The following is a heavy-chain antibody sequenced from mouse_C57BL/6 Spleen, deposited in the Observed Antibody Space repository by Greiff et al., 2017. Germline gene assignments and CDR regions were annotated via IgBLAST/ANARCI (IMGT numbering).Heavy chain of an antibody. Sequence: VQLQQSGAELVRPGASVKLSCTASGFNIKDDYMHWVKQRPEQGLEWIGWIDPEDGDTAYAPKFQGKATITADTSSSTAYLQLSSLTSEDTAVYYCTKGYYSSSGAMDYWGQGTSVTVSS. V-gene: IGHV14-4*01. J-gene: IGHJ4*01. CDR3: TKGYYSSSGAMDY. CDR2: IDPEDGDT. CDR1: GFNIKDDY. D-gene: IGHD1-1*01.